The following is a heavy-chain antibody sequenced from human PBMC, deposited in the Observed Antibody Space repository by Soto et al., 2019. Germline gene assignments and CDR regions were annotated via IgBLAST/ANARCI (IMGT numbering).Heavy chain of an antibody. CDR1: GFTFSSYS. CDR3: ARVRAWSYCSGGSCYDMTPFDAFDI. J-gene: IGHJ3*02. Sequence: EVQLVESGGGLVQPGGSLRLSCAASGFTFSSYSMNWVRQAPGKGLEWVSYITSSSSTIYYADSVKGRFTISRDNAKNSLYLQMNSLRDEDTAVYYCARVRAWSYCSGGSCYDMTPFDAFDIWGQGTMVTVSS. V-gene: IGHV3-48*02. CDR2: ITSSSSTI. D-gene: IGHD2-15*01.